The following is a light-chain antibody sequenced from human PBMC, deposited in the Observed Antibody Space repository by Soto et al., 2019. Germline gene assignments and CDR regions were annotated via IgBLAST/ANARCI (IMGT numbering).Light chain of an antibody. CDR1: ETVATN. Sequence: VMTQSPATLSVSPGERATLSCWASETVATNLAWYQQQPGQAPRLLISGASTRAAGISDRFRGSGSGTEVTIAISSLRSEDSAIYYCQQYFEWPPMTFGQGTKVEI. V-gene: IGKV3-15*01. J-gene: IGKJ1*01. CDR3: QQYFEWPPMT. CDR2: GAS.